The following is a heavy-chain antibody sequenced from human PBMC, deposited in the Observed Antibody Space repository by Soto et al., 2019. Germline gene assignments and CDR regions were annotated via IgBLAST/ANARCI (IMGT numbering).Heavy chain of an antibody. J-gene: IGHJ4*02. V-gene: IGHV3-66*01. Sequence: EVQLVESGGDLVQPGGSLRLSCAASGFTVSNNYMSWVRQAPGKGLEWVSVIYTGGYTNYADSVKGRFTISRESSKNTLYLQMDSLRAEDTAVYYCAREAIIVIAAPEYYFDYWGQGTLVTVSS. CDR1: GFTVSNNY. CDR3: AREAIIVIAAPEYYFDY. CDR2: IYTGGYT. D-gene: IGHD3-22*01.